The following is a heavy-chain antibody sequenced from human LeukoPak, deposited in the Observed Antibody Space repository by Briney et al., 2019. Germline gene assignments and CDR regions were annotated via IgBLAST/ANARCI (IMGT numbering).Heavy chain of an antibody. J-gene: IGHJ3*02. D-gene: IGHD5-12*01. V-gene: IGHV1-2*04. CDR1: GYTFTGYY. CDR2: INPNSGGT. Sequence: ASVKVSCKASGYTFTGYYMHWVRQAPGQGLEWMGWINPNSGGTNYAQKFQGWVTMTRDTSISTAYMELSRLRSDDTAVYYCARDGKYSGYDSGAFDIWGQGTMVTVSS. CDR3: ARDGKYSGYDSGAFDI.